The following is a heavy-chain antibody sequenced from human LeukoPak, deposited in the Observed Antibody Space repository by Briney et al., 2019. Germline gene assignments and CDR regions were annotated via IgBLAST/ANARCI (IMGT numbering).Heavy chain of an antibody. V-gene: IGHV5-51*01. CDR2: IYPGDSDA. CDR1: GYSFTSYW. D-gene: IGHD5-12*01. CDR3: ARPTEYSGYVGHFDY. J-gene: IGHJ4*02. Sequence: SGESLKISCKGSGYSFTSYWIGWVRQMPGKGLEWLGIIYPGDSDARYNPSFQGQVTISVDKSISTAYLQWTSLKASDTAMYYCARPTEYSGYVGHFDYWGQGTLVTVSS.